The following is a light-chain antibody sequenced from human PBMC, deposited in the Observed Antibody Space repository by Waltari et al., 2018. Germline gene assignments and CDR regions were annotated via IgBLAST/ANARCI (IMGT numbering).Light chain of an antibody. Sequence: DIVMTQSPDSLAVSLGERATINCKSSQSVLYSSNNKTYLAWYQQKPGQSPKLLIYWASTRESGVPDRFSGSGSGTDFTLTISSLQAADVAVYYCQQYYSTPLTFGGGTKVEIK. V-gene: IGKV4-1*01. J-gene: IGKJ4*01. CDR3: QQYYSTPLT. CDR1: QSVLYSSNNKTY. CDR2: WAS.